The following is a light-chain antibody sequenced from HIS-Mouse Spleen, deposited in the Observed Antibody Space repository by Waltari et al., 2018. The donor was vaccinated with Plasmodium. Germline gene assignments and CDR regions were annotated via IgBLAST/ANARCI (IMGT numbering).Light chain of an antibody. CDR1: QSISSY. J-gene: IGKJ4*01. Sequence: DIQMTQSPSSLSVSVGERVTITCRASQSISSYLNWYQQTPGKAHKLLIYAASSLQSGVPSRFSGSGSGTDFTLTISSLQPEDFATYDCQQGYSTPPTFGGGTKVEIK. V-gene: IGKV1-39*01. CDR2: AAS. CDR3: QQGYSTPPT.